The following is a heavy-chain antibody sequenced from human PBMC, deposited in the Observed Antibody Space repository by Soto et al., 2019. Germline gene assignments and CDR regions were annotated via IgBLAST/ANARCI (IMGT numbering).Heavy chain of an antibody. D-gene: IGHD3-10*01. J-gene: IGHJ4*02. Sequence: VSGPTLVNPTQTLTLTCTFSGFSLSTSGVGVGWIRQPPGKALEWLALIYWNDDKRYSPSLKSRLTITKDTSKNQVVLTMTNMDPVDTATYYCARLIWFGELFYFDYWGQGTLVTVSS. CDR1: GFSLSTSGVG. CDR2: IYWNDDK. CDR3: ARLIWFGELFYFDY. V-gene: IGHV2-5*01.